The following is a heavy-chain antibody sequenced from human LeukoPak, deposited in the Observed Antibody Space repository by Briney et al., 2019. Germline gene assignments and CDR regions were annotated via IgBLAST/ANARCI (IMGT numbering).Heavy chain of an antibody. Sequence: GGSLRLSCAASGFTFSSHSMNWVRQAPGEGLEWVSYISSSSSTIYYADSVKGRFTISRDNAEKSLYLQMNSLRAEDTAVYYCARVWQYDYWGQGTLVTVSS. CDR3: ARVWQYDY. CDR1: GFTFSSHS. V-gene: IGHV3-48*01. D-gene: IGHD2-21*01. CDR2: ISSSSSTI. J-gene: IGHJ4*02.